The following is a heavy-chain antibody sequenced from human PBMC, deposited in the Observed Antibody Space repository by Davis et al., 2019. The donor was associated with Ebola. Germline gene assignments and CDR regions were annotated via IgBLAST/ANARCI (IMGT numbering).Heavy chain of an antibody. CDR3: ARADTYYHILTGYYYYYYGMDV. V-gene: IGHV3-30*03. J-gene: IGHJ6*02. D-gene: IGHD3-9*01. Sequence: GESLKISCEASGFTFSSYGMHWVRQAPGKGPEWLTYIFFDGSEKFYADSVKGRFTISRDNSKNTLYLQMGRLRSDDTAMYYCARADTYYHILTGYYYYYYGMDVWGQGTTVTVSS. CDR2: IFFDGSEK. CDR1: GFTFSSYG.